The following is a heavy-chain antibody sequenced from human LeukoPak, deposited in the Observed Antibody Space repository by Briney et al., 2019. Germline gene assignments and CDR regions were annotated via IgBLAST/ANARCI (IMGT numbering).Heavy chain of an antibody. J-gene: IGHJ4*02. D-gene: IGHD5-24*01. V-gene: IGHV3-48*01. CDR3: ARDSAYNAFDC. CDR1: GFTFSGYS. CDR2: LGPSSNAI. Sequence: GGSLRLSCAASGFTFSGYSMNWVRQAPGKGLEWVSYLGPSSNAIHYADSVKGRFTISRDNAKNSLYLQMNSLRAEDTAMYYCARDSAYNAFDCWGQGTLVTVSS.